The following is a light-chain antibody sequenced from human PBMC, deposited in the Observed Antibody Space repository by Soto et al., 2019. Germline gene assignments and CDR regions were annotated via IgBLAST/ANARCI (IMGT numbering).Light chain of an antibody. J-gene: IGKJ3*01. CDR3: QQYDSLPFP. Sequence: DNQITQSPSSLSASVGDRVAITCRASQDISNFLNWYQQTPGKAPKLLTYDASDLETGVPSRFSGSGSGTDFTFTISNVQPEDTATYYCQQYDSLPFPFGPVTKVAI. V-gene: IGKV1-33*01. CDR2: DAS. CDR1: QDISNF.